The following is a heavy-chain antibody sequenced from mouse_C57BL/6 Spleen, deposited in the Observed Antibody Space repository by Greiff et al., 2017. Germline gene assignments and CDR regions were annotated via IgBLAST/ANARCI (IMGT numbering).Heavy chain of an antibody. V-gene: IGHV1-26*01. Sequence: EVKLQQSGPELVKPGASVKISCKASGYTFTDYYMNWVKQSHGKSLEWIGDINPNNGGTSYNQKFKGKATLTVDKSSSTAYMELRSLTSEDSVVYYCAREAPDYFDYWGQGTTLTVSS. CDR1: GYTFTDYY. CDR3: AREAPDYFDY. J-gene: IGHJ2*01. CDR2: INPNNGGT.